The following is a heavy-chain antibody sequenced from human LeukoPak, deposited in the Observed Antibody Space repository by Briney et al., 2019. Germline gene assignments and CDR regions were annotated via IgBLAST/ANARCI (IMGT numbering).Heavy chain of an antibody. Sequence: GGSLRLSCAASGFTFSSYAMSWVRQAPGKGLEWVSAISGSGGSTYYADSVKGRFTISRDNSKNTLYLQMNSLRAEDTAVYYCAKGNHGYSYGYGYYYYYMDVWGKGTTVTVSS. J-gene: IGHJ6*03. V-gene: IGHV3-23*01. D-gene: IGHD5-18*01. CDR2: ISGSGGST. CDR1: GFTFSSYA. CDR3: AKGNHGYSYGYGYYYYYMDV.